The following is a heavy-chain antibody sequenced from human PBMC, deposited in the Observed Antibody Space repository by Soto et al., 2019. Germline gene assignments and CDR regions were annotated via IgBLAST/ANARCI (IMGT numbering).Heavy chain of an antibody. CDR3: ARGTRGSGWQLAPFDY. CDR1: GGTFSSYA. CDR2: IIPIFGTA. V-gene: IGHV1-69*06. J-gene: IGHJ4*02. D-gene: IGHD6-19*01. Sequence: SVKVSCKASGGTFSSYAISWVRQAPGQGLEWMGGIIPIFGTANYAQKFQGRVTITADKSASTAYMELSSLRSEDTAVYYCARGTRGSGWQLAPFDYWGEGTLVTVSS.